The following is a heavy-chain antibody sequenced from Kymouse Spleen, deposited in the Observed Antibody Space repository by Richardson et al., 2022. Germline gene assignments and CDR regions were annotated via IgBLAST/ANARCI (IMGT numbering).Heavy chain of an antibody. CDR1: GDSVSSNSAA. V-gene: IGHV6-1*01. CDR3: ARAPITMVRGVIQYNWFDP. Sequence: QVQLQQSGPGLVKPSQTLSLTCAISGDSVSSNSAAWNWIRQSPSRGLEWLGRTYYRSKWYNDYAVSVKSRITINPDTSKNQFSLQLNSVTPEDTAVYYCARAPITMVRGVIQYNWFDPWGQGTLVTVSS. D-gene: IGHD3-10*01. CDR2: TYYRSKWYN. J-gene: IGHJ5*02.